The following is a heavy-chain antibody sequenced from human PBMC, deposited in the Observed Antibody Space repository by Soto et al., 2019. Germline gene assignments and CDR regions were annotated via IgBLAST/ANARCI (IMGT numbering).Heavy chain of an antibody. CDR3: ARAPGVVVAAPDNWFDP. Sequence: QVQLVQSGAEVKKPGSSVKVSCKASGGTFSSYAISWVRQAPGQGLEWMGGIIPIFGTANYAQKFQGRVTIIADESTSTAYMELSSLRSEDTAVYYCARAPGVVVAAPDNWFDPWGQGTLVTVSS. D-gene: IGHD2-15*01. CDR2: IIPIFGTA. V-gene: IGHV1-69*01. CDR1: GGTFSSYA. J-gene: IGHJ5*02.